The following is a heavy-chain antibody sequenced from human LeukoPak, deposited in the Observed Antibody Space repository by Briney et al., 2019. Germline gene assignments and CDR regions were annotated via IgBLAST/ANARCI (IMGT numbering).Heavy chain of an antibody. J-gene: IGHJ5*02. CDR2: IYYSGST. CDR1: GGSISSYY. V-gene: IGHV4-59*01. CDR3: ARDGSTSWRPANWFDP. Sequence: PSETLSLTCTVSGGSISSYYWSWIRQPPGKGLEWIGYIYYSGSTSYNPSLKSRVTISVDTSKNQFSLKLSSVTAADTAVYYCARDGSTSWRPANWFDPWGQGTLVTVSS. D-gene: IGHD2-2*01.